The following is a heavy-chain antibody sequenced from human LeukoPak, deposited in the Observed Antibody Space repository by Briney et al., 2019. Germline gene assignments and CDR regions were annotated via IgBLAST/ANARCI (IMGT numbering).Heavy chain of an antibody. D-gene: IGHD4-17*01. Sequence: GGSLRLSCAASGFAFSDYYMSWIRQAPGKGLEWVSYISSSGSTIYYADSVKGRFTISRDNAKNSLYPQMNSLRAEDTAVYYCARDLVGDYVGHWFDPWGQGTLVTVSS. CDR1: GFAFSDYY. CDR3: ARDLVGDYVGHWFDP. V-gene: IGHV3-11*04. CDR2: ISSSGSTI. J-gene: IGHJ5*02.